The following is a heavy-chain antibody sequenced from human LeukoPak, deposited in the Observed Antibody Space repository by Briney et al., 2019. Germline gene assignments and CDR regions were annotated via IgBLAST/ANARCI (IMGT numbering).Heavy chain of an antibody. V-gene: IGHV3-74*01. CDR3: ASAGYRSAWHYFDY. CDR1: GFTFSSYW. D-gene: IGHD6-19*01. Sequence: HPGGSLRLSCAASGFTFSSYWMHWVRQAPGNGLVWVSRIIGDGTSTSYADSVKGRFTISRDNAKNTLYLQMNSLRADDTALYYCASAGYRSAWHYFDYWGQGALVTVSS. J-gene: IGHJ4*02. CDR2: IIGDGTST.